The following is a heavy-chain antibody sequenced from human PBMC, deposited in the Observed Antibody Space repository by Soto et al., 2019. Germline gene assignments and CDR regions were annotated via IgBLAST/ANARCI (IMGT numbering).Heavy chain of an antibody. V-gene: IGHV4-31*03. CDR1: GLSISSGGYY. Sequence: QVQLQESGPGLVKPSQTLSLTGTVSGLSISSGGYYWSWIRQHPGKGLAWRGYIYYSGSTYYNPYLKGRVTNSVEPSKNPFSLKVGPVAAADQALYYWSRGMVGGVVWFDPLGPGNLVTVSS. J-gene: IGHJ5*02. D-gene: IGHD3-10*01. CDR3: SRGMVGGVVWFDP. CDR2: IYYSGST.